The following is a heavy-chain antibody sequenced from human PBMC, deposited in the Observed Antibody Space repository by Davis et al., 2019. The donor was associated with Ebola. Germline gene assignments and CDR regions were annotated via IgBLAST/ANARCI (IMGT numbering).Heavy chain of an antibody. Sequence: GGSLRLSCKGSGYSFTSYWIGWVRQMPGKGLEWMGIIYPGDSYTNYSPSFQGHVTISADKSISTAYLQWSSLQASDTAIYYCARHGTNGFFNWFDPWGQGTLVTVSS. J-gene: IGHJ5*02. CDR2: IYPGDSYT. V-gene: IGHV5-51*01. CDR1: GYSFTSYW. CDR3: ARHGTNGFFNWFDP. D-gene: IGHD3-3*01.